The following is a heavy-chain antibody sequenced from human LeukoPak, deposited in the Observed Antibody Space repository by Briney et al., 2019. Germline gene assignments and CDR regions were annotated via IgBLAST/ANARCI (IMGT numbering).Heavy chain of an antibody. CDR3: ARSDYGSFDY. V-gene: IGHV4-31*03. D-gene: IGHD4-17*01. CDR1: GGSISSGGYY. CDR2: IYYSGST. Sequence: SGTLSLTCTVSGGSISSGGYYWSWIRQHPGKGLEWIGYIYYSGSTYYNPSLKSRVTISVDTSKNQFSLKLSSVTAADTAVYYCARSDYGSFDYWGQGTLVTVSS. J-gene: IGHJ4*02.